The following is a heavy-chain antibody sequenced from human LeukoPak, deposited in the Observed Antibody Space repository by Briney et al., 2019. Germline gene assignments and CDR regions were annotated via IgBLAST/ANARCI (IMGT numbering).Heavy chain of an antibody. CDR1: GYTFTGYY. J-gene: IGHJ5*02. CDR3: ARDGTQNGYCSGTSCHTGENWFDP. CDR2: INPNSGGT. V-gene: IGHV1-2*02. D-gene: IGHD2-2*01. Sequence: ASVKVSCKASGYTFTGYYMHWVRQAPGQGLEWMGWINPNSGGTNYAQKFQGRVTMTRDTSISTAYMELSRLRSEDTAVYYCARDGTQNGYCSGTSCHTGENWFDPWGQGTLVTVSS.